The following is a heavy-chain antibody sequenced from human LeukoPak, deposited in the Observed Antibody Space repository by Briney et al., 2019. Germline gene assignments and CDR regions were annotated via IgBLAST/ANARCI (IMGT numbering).Heavy chain of an antibody. V-gene: IGHV3-30*18. J-gene: IGHJ6*02. CDR1: GFTFSSYG. CDR2: ISYDGSNK. Sequence: PGRSLRLSCAASGFTFSSYGMHWVRQAPGKGLEWVAVISYDGSNKYCADSVKGRFTISRDNSKNTLYLQMSSLRAEDTAVYYCVKGMEDYDILTGVLDVWGQGTTVTVSS. D-gene: IGHD3-9*01. CDR3: VKGMEDYDILTGVLDV.